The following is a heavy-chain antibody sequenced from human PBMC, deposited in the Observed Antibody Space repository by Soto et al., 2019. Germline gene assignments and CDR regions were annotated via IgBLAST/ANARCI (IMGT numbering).Heavy chain of an antibody. CDR3: ARHRLKPPKRLDI. V-gene: IGHV4-39*01. CDR2: IYYSGST. Sequence: SETLSLTCTVSGGSISSSSYYWGWIRQPPGKGLEWIGSIYYSGSTYYNPSLKSRVTISVDTSKNQFSLKLSSVTAADTAVYYCARHRLKPPKRLDIWGQGTMVTVSS. J-gene: IGHJ3*02. CDR1: GGSISSSSYY.